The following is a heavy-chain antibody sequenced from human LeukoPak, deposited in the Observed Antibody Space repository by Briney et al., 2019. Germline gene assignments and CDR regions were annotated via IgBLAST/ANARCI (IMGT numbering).Heavy chain of an antibody. CDR2: IRSMAYGATT. D-gene: IGHD1-26*01. J-gene: IGHJ4*02. Sequence: PGGSLRLSCAASGFTFTNAWMSWVRRAPGKGLEWVGRIRSMAYGATTDYAAPVNGRFSISRDDSKTTLYLQMDSLKTEDTAVYYCTTDLRWELVPAAYWGQGTLVIVSS. CDR3: TTDLRWELVPAAY. CDR1: GFTFTNAW. V-gene: IGHV3-15*01.